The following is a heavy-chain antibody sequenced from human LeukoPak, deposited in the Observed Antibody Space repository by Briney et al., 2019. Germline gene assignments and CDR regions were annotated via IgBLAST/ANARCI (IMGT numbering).Heavy chain of an antibody. CDR2: ISTNGGST. CDR3: ARDRSGAFDY. D-gene: IGHD1-26*01. Sequence: GGSLRLFCAASGFIFRNYAMYWVRQAPGKGLESVAAISTNGGSTAYADSVKARMTISRDDSKNTLFLQMGSLTTDDMGLYFCARDRSGAFDYWGQGTLVTVSS. V-gene: IGHV3-64*02. CDR1: GFIFRNYA. J-gene: IGHJ4*02.